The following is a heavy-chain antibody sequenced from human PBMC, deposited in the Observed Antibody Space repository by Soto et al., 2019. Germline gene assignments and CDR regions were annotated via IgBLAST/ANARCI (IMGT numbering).Heavy chain of an antibody. V-gene: IGHV3-74*01. D-gene: IGHD3-10*02. CDR3: AREGLYGDNALDY. J-gene: IGHJ4*02. CDR2: IRTDGSST. CDR1: GFTFSNYW. Sequence: EVQLVESGGVLVQPGGSLRLSCAASGFTFSNYWMHWVRQAPGKGLLWVSRIRTDGSSTGYADSVKGRFTISRDNAKNTLYLQMNSLRAEDTAVYYWAREGLYGDNALDYWGQGTLGTVSA.